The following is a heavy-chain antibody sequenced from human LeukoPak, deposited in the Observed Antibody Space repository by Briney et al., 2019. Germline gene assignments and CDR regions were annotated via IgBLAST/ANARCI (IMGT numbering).Heavy chain of an antibody. CDR2: ISYDGSNK. Sequence: QSGGSLRLSCAASGFTFSSYGMHWVRQAPGKGLEWVAVISYDGSNKYYADSVKGRFTISRDNSKNTLYLQMNSLRAEDTAVYYCAKDYGESSLVWYYFDYWGQGTLVTVSS. CDR3: AKDYGESSLVWYYFDY. V-gene: IGHV3-30*18. J-gene: IGHJ4*02. CDR1: GFTFSSYG. D-gene: IGHD3-10*01.